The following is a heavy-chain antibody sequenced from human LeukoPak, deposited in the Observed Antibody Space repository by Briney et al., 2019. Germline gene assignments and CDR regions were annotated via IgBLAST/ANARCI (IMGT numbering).Heavy chain of an antibody. CDR1: GESFSGDY. D-gene: IGHD5-24*01. CDR3: ARGRWLQYET. CDR2: INQSGST. Sequence: KTSETLSLTCGVYGESFSGDYWSWIRQPPGKGLEWIGEINQSGSTNYIPSLKSRVTISVDTSKNQFSLKLISVTAADTAVYYCARGRWLQYETWGQGTLVTVPS. J-gene: IGHJ5*02. V-gene: IGHV4-34*01.